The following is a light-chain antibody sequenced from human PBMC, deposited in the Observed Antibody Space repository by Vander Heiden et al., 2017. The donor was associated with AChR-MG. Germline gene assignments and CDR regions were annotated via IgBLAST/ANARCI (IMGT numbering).Light chain of an antibody. CDR2: DVS. CDR3: SSYTSSSTRV. J-gene: IGLJ2*01. CDR1: SSDVGGYKH. V-gene: IGLV2-14*03. Sequence: QSALTQPAPVSGSPGQSITISCPGTSSDVGGYKHVPWYQQHPGKAPKLMIYDVSNRPSGVSNRFSGSKSGNTASLTISGLQAEDEADYYCSSYTSSSTRVFGGGTKLTVL.